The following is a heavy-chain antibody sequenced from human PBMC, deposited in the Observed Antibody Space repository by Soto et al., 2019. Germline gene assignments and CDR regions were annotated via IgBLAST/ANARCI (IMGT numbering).Heavy chain of an antibody. CDR2: ISGSGGST. Sequence: GGSLRLSCAASGFTFSSYAMSWVRQAPGKGLEWVSAISGSGGSTYYADSVKGRFTISRDNSKNTLYLQMNSLRAEDTAVYYCAKVSPNYYDSSGYYYIEGFDYWGQGTLVTVSS. D-gene: IGHD3-22*01. J-gene: IGHJ4*02. V-gene: IGHV3-23*01. CDR1: GFTFSSYA. CDR3: AKVSPNYYDSSGYYYIEGFDY.